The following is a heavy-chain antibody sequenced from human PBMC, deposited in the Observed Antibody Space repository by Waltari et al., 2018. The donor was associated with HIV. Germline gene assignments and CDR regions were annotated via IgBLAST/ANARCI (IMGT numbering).Heavy chain of an antibody. V-gene: IGHV3-53*01. D-gene: IGHD1-26*01. CDR2: IYIGGSR. CDR1: GFTISSNY. Sequence: EVQLVASGGGLIEPGGSLRVSCAASGFTISSNYMSWVRQAPGKGREWVSVIYIGGSRYYADSVKGRFISARDNSKNAVSLHINSLRAEDTAVYYCARDPRSSGYYGMDVWGQGIKVTVSS. CDR3: ARDPRSSGYYGMDV. J-gene: IGHJ6*02.